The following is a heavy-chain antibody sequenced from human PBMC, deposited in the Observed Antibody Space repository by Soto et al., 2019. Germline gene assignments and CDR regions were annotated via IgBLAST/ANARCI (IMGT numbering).Heavy chain of an antibody. CDR1: GFTFDDYA. Sequence: EVQLVESGGGLVQPGRSLRLSCAASGFTFDDYAMHWVRQAPGKGLEWVSGISWNSGTIVYADSVKGRFTISRDNAKNSLYLQMNSLRGEDTALYYCAKDMRGGSSSSRYYYGLDVWGQGTMVTVSS. CDR2: ISWNSGTI. V-gene: IGHV3-9*01. J-gene: IGHJ6*02. CDR3: AKDMRGGSSSSRYYYGLDV. D-gene: IGHD6-13*01.